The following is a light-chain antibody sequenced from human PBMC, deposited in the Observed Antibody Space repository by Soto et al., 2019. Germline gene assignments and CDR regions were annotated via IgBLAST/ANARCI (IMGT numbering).Light chain of an antibody. J-gene: IGLJ3*02. CDR3: CSYAGSHTWV. CDR1: SSDVGDYNY. V-gene: IGLV2-11*01. CDR2: AVN. Sequence: QSALTQPRSVSGSHGQSVTISCTGTSSDVGDYNYVSWYQQHPGKAPKLLIYAVNMRPSGVPDRFSGSKSGNTASLTISGLQAEDEADYSCCSYAGSHTWVFGGGTKLTVL.